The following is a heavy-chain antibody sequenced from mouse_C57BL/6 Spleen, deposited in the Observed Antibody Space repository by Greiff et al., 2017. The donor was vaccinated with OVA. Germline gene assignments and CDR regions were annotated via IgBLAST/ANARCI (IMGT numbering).Heavy chain of an antibody. J-gene: IGHJ2*01. CDR3: ARRRFLNGLDY. V-gene: IGHV5-17*01. Sequence: EVKLVESGGGLVKPGGSLKLSCAASGFTFSDYGMHWVRQAPEKGLAWVAYISSGSSTIYYADTVKGRFTISRDTAKNTLFLQMTSLSSEDTALYYCARRRFLNGLDYWGQGTTLTVSS. CDR2: ISSGSSTI. CDR1: GFTFSDYG.